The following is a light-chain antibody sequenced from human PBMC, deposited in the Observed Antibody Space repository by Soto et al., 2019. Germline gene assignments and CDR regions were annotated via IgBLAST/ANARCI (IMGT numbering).Light chain of an antibody. CDR2: AAS. CDR3: QQYYSSPPT. J-gene: IGKJ1*01. CDR1: QGISSY. Sequence: ALRMTQSPSSLSASTGDRVTITCRASQGISSYLAWYQQKPGKAPKLLIYAASTLQSGVPSRFSGSGSGTEFTLTISCLQSEDFATYYCQQYYSSPPTFGQGTKVEIK. V-gene: IGKV1-8*01.